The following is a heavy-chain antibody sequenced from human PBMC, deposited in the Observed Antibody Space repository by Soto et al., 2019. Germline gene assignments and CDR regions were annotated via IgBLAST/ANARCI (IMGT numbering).Heavy chain of an antibody. J-gene: IGHJ4*02. D-gene: IGHD3-10*01. V-gene: IGHV3-23*01. Sequence: EVQLLESGGGLVEPGGSLRLSCTASGFSFSSYAMTWVRQAPGKGLEWVSSTTDDGGRTFYADSVKGRFTISRDNSNNRLYLQMKGLRAEVTALYYCAKGGGFGTGAYYNVAYWGQGTLVTVSS. CDR3: AKGGGFGTGAYYNVAY. CDR2: TTDDGGRT. CDR1: GFSFSSYA.